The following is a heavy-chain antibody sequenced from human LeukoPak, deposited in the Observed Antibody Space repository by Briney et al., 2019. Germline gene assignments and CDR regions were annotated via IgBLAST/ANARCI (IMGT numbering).Heavy chain of an antibody. Sequence: GGSLRLSCAASGFNFSSSAMHWVGQASGKRLEWVANIKQDGSETTYADSVRGRFTIFRDNAKDSVYLQMNSLRAEDSATYYCVREGFYFFDFWGQGTLVTVSS. J-gene: IGHJ4*01. CDR1: GFNFSSSA. CDR3: VREGFYFFDF. V-gene: IGHV3-7*01. CDR2: IKQDGSET.